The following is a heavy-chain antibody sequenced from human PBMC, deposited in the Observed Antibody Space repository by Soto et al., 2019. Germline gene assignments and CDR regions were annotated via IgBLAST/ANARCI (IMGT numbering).Heavy chain of an antibody. CDR2: ISYDGSNK. J-gene: IGHJ6*02. D-gene: IGHD7-27*01. V-gene: IGHV3-30-3*01. CDR3: ARVEIWGWIDYYYYGMDV. Sequence: QVQLVESGGGVVQPGRSLRLSCAASGFTFSSYAMHWVRQAPGKGLEWVAVISYDGSNKYYADSVKGRFTISRDNSKNTLYLEMNSLRAEDTAVYYCARVEIWGWIDYYYYGMDVWGQGTTVTVSS. CDR1: GFTFSSYA.